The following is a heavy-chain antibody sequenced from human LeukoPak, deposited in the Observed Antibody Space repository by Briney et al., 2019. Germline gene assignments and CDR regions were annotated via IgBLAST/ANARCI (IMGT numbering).Heavy chain of an antibody. CDR1: GFTFSSYA. V-gene: IGHV3-23*01. D-gene: IGHD6-13*01. Sequence: GASLRLSCAASGFTFSSYAMSWVRQAPGKGLEWVSAISGSGGSAYYADSVKGRFTISRDNSKNTLYLQMNSLRAEDTAVYYCAKHMVVVAAADPWGQGTLVTVSS. CDR2: ISGSGGSA. J-gene: IGHJ5*02. CDR3: AKHMVVVAAADP.